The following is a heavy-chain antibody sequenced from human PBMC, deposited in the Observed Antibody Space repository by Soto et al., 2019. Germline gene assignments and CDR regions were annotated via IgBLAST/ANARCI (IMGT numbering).Heavy chain of an antibody. CDR3: ARDSHSQQPNHRWGGGYVDV. V-gene: IGHV4-31*11. CDR2: IYFSGNT. Sequence: QLQLQESGPGLVKPSQTLSLTCAVSGGSISNGGYYWSWIRQHPGKGMEWIGSIYFSGNTYYNTSLKRPLTISDATPKNQFSLQLSSVTAADTAVYYSARDSHSQQPNHRWGGGYVDVWGKGTAVPVSS. CDR1: GGSISNGGYY. D-gene: IGHD6-13*01. J-gene: IGHJ6*03.